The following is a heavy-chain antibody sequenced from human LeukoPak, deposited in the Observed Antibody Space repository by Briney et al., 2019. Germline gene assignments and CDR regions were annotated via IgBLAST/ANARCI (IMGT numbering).Heavy chain of an antibody. CDR3: ARDLDIVVALAAPRHYGMDV. CDR2: ISAYNGNT. D-gene: IGHD2-2*01. Sequence: ASVKVSCKASGYTFTNYGISWVRQAPGQGLEWMGWISAYNGNTNYVQKLQGRVTMTTDTSASIAYMELRSLRSDDTAVYYCARDLDIVVALAAPRHYGMDVWGQGTTVTVSS. J-gene: IGHJ6*02. V-gene: IGHV1-18*01. CDR1: GYTFTNYG.